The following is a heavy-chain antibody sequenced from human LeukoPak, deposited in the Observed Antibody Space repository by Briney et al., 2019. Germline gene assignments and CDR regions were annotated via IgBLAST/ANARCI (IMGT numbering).Heavy chain of an antibody. Sequence: ASVKVSCKASGYTFTGYYMHWVRQAPGQGLEWMGWINPNSGGTNYAQKFQGRVTMTRDTSISTAYMGLSRLRSDDTAVYYCARGPLRFHSDYYYYGMDVWGQGTTVTVSS. CDR1: GYTFTGYY. D-gene: IGHD4-17*01. J-gene: IGHJ6*02. V-gene: IGHV1-2*02. CDR2: INPNSGGT. CDR3: ARGPLRFHSDYYYYGMDV.